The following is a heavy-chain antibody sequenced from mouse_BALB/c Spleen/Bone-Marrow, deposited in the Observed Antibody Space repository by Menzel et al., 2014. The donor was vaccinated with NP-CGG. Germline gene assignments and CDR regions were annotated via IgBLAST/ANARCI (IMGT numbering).Heavy chain of an antibody. J-gene: IGHJ2*01. CDR1: GFTFTDYY. Sequence: EVHLVEPGGGLVQPGGSLRLSCATSGFTFTDYYMNWVRQPPGKALEWLAFIRNKAYGYTTEYSASVKGRFTISRDNSQNILYLQMNTLRAEDSATYYCARDMGGLLFDSWGQGTTLSVSS. V-gene: IGHV7-3*02. D-gene: IGHD1-1*01. CDR2: IRNKAYGYTT. CDR3: ARDMGGLLFDS.